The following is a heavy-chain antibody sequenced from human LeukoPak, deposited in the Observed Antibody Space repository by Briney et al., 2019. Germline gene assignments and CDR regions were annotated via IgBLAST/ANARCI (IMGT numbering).Heavy chain of an antibody. D-gene: IGHD2-2*01. CDR1: GYSFTRYW. CDR3: ARTGVPAVRLSWFDP. J-gene: IGHJ5*02. CDR2: IYPGDSDT. Sequence: GESLKISCRGSGYSFTRYWFGWVRQMPGKGLEWLGVIYPGDSDTRYSPSFQGQVTISADKSISTAYLQWSSLKAADTAMYYCARTGVPAVRLSWFDPWGQGTLVTVSS. V-gene: IGHV5-51*01.